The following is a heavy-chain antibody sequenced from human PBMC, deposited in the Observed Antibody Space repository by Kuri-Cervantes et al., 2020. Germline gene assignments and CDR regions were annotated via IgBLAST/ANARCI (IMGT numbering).Heavy chain of an antibody. CDR3: ARDSGRSDYDILTGYYRPYYYYGTDV. V-gene: IGHV3-15*01. Sequence: GGSLRLSCAASGFTFSNAWMSWVRQAPGKGLEWVGRIKSKTDGGTTDYAAPVKGRFTISRDSAKNSLYLQMNSLRAEDTAVYYCARDSGRSDYDILTGYYRPYYYYGTDVWGQGTTVTVSS. CDR2: IKSKTDGGTT. CDR1: GFTFSNAW. J-gene: IGHJ6*02. D-gene: IGHD3-9*01.